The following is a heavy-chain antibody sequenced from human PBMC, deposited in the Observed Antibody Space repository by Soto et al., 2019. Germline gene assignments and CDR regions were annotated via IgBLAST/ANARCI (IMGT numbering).Heavy chain of an antibody. Sequence: EVQLLESGGGLVQPGGSLRLSCAASGFTFSSYAMSWVRQAPGKGLEWVSAISGSGGSTYYADSVKGRFTISRDNSKNTLYLQMNRLRAEDTAVYYCAKEPITIFGVVTYYYYGMDVWGQGTTVTVSS. J-gene: IGHJ6*02. CDR1: GFTFSSYA. CDR3: AKEPITIFGVVTYYYYGMDV. V-gene: IGHV3-23*01. CDR2: ISGSGGST. D-gene: IGHD3-3*01.